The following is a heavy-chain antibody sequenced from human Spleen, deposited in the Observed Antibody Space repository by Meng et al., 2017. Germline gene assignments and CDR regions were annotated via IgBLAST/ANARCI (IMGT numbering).Heavy chain of an antibody. V-gene: IGHV4-31*03. CDR2: IYYSGST. CDR1: GVSISSGGYF. Sequence: LRLSCTVSGVSISSGGYFWSWIRQHPGKGLEWIGYIYYSGSTYYNPSLKSRVSISVDTSKNQFSLKVSSVTAADTAVYYCARTSLKNYYYYYYGMDVWGQGTTVTVSS. CDR3: ARTSLKNYYYYYYGMDV. J-gene: IGHJ6*02.